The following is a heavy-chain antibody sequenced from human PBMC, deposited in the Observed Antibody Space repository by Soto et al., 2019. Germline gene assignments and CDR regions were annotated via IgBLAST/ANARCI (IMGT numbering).Heavy chain of an antibody. J-gene: IGHJ6*03. CDR3: ASGCSSTSCYVSYYYYMDV. Sequence: QVQLVQSGAEVKKPGSSVKVSCKASGGTFSSYTISWVRQAPGQGLEWMGRIIPILGIANYAQKFQGRVTITADKHTSTAYMELSSLRSEDTAVYYCASGCSSTSCYVSYYYYMDVWGKGTTVTVSS. V-gene: IGHV1-69*02. CDR2: IIPILGIA. D-gene: IGHD2-2*01. CDR1: GGTFSSYT.